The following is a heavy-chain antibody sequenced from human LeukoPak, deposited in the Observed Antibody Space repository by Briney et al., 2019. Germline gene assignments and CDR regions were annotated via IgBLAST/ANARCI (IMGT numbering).Heavy chain of an antibody. CDR2: IIPIFGSA. J-gene: IGHJ5*02. V-gene: IGHV1-69*13. CDR1: GYTFTNYA. CDR3: ATGGIIAAAHNWFDP. Sequence: SVKVSCKASGYTFTNYAISWVRQAPGQGLEWMGGIIPIFGSANYAQKFQGRVTITADESTSTAYMELSSLRSEDTAVYYCATGGIIAAAHNWFDPWGQGTLVTVSS. D-gene: IGHD6-13*01.